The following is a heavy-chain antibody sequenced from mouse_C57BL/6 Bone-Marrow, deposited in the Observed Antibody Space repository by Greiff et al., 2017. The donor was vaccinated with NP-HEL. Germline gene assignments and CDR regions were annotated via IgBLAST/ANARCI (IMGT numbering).Heavy chain of an antibody. CDR2: IDPENGDT. Sequence: EVQLQQSGAELVRPGASVKLSCTASGFNIKDDYMHWVKQRPEQGLAWIGWIDPENGDTKYAPKFQGKATITADTSSNTAYLQLSSLTSEDTAIYYCANDGYYGEYFDYWGQGTTLTVSS. J-gene: IGHJ2*01. V-gene: IGHV14-4*01. D-gene: IGHD2-3*01. CDR1: GFNIKDDY. CDR3: ANDGYYGEYFDY.